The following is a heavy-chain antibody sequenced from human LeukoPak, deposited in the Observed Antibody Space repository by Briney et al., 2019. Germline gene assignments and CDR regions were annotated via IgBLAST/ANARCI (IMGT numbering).Heavy chain of an antibody. CDR3: AKVTTVTTTPY. CDR2: ISGSGGST. Sequence: GGSLRLSCAASGFTFSSYAMSWVRQAPGKGLEWVSAISGSGGSTYYADSVKGRFTISRDNSKNTLYLQMNSLRAEDTAVYHCAKVTTVTTTPYWGQGTLVTVSS. D-gene: IGHD4-11*01. CDR1: GFTFSSYA. J-gene: IGHJ4*02. V-gene: IGHV3-23*01.